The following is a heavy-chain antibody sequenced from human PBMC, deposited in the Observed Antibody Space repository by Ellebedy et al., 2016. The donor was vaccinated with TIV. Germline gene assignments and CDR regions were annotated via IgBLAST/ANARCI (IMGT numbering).Heavy chain of an antibody. CDR2: ISYDGSNK. CDR1: GFTFSSYA. D-gene: IGHD3-9*01. J-gene: IGHJ4*02. CDR3: ARDGFYGYYDILTGGLYYFDY. Sequence: GGSLRLSXAASGFTFSSYAMHWVRQAPGKGLEWVAVISYDGSNKYYADSVKGRFTISRDNSKNTLYLQMNSLRAEDTAVYYCARDGFYGYYDILTGGLYYFDYWGQGTLVTVSS. V-gene: IGHV3-30-3*01.